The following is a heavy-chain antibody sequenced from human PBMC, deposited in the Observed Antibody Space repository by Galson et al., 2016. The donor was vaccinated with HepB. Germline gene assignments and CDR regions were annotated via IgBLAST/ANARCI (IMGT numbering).Heavy chain of an antibody. J-gene: IGHJ6*02. Sequence: SLRLSCAASGFTFSSYWMSWVRQAPEKGLEWVANINQDGSEKNYVDSVKGRFTISRDNAKNSLYVQMNNLRAEDTAVYYCARDFSGRWFSPDFHYYGMDVWGQGTTVTVSS. CDR3: ARDFSGRWFSPDFHYYGMDV. V-gene: IGHV3-7*03. CDR1: GFTFSSYW. D-gene: IGHD6-19*01. CDR2: INQDGSEK.